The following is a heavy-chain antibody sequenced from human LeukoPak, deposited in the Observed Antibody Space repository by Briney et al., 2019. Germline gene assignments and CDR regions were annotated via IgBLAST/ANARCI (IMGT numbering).Heavy chain of an antibody. CDR1: GFTVSSNY. V-gene: IGHV3-53*01. CDR2: IYSGGST. D-gene: IGHD3-10*01. CDR3: ARGEGYYASGSYYIDY. J-gene: IGHJ4*02. Sequence: GGSLRLSCAASGFTVSSNYMSWVRQAPGKGLEWVSVIYSGGSTYYADSVKGRFTISRDNSKNSLYLRMSSLRVEDTAVYYCARGEGYYASGSYYIDYWGQGTLVTVSS.